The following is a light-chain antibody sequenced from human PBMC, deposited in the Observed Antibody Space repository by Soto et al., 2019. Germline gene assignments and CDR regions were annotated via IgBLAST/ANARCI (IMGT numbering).Light chain of an antibody. CDR1: EAISSW. V-gene: IGKV1-12*01. Sequence: DIKMTQSPSSVSASVGDRVTTTCRASEAISSWLAWYQQKPGRAPKLLIYSASSLQNGAPSRFTGSGSGTDFTLTITSLQPDDTAIYYCQQARSFPLTFGGGTKVEIK. CDR2: SAS. CDR3: QQARSFPLT. J-gene: IGKJ4*01.